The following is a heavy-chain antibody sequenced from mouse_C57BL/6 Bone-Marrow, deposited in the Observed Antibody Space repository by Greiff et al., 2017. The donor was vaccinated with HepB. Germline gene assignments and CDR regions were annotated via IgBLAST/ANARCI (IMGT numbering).Heavy chain of an antibody. CDR1: GFTFSDFY. Sequence: EVKLVESGGGLVQSGRSLRLSCATSGFTFSDFYMEWVRQAPGKGLEWIAASRNKANDYTTEYSASVKGRFIVSRDTSQSILYLQMNALRAEDTAIYYCARDDYDYAMDYWGQGTSVTVSS. V-gene: IGHV7-1*01. J-gene: IGHJ4*01. D-gene: IGHD2-4*01. CDR2: SRNKANDYTT. CDR3: ARDDYDYAMDY.